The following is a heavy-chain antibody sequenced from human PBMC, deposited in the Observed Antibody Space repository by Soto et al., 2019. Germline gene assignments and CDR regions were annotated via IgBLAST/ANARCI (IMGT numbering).Heavy chain of an antibody. CDR3: ARDNFYDYYGMDV. V-gene: IGHV4-31*03. J-gene: IGHJ6*02. Sequence: SETLSLTCTVSGGSISSGGYYWSWIRQHPGKGLEWIGYIYYSGGTYYNPSLKSRVTISVDTSKNQFSLKLSSVTAADTAVYYCARDNFYDYYGMDVWGQGTTVTVSS. CDR2: IYYSGGT. CDR1: GGSISSGGYY. D-gene: IGHD3-3*01.